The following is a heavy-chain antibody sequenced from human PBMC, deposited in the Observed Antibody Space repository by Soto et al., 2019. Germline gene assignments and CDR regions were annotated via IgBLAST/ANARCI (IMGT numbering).Heavy chain of an antibody. V-gene: IGHV6-1*01. CDR1: GDSVSSNSAA. D-gene: IGHD5-18*01. CDR2: TYYRSKWYN. CDR3: ARANVDTAMVMGYYYYYGMDV. J-gene: IGHJ6*02. Sequence: SQTLSLTCAISGDSVSSNSAAWNWIRQSPSRGLEWLGRTYYRSKWYNDYAVSVKSRITINPDTSKNQFSLQLNSVTPEDTAVYYCARANVDTAMVMGYYYYYGMDVWGQGTTVTVSS.